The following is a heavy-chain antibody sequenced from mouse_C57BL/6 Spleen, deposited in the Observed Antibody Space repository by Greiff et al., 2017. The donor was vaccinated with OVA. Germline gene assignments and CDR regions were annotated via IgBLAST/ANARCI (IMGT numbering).Heavy chain of an antibody. D-gene: IGHD3-1*01. J-gene: IGHJ2*01. V-gene: IGHV1-80*01. Sequence: VQLQQPGAELVRPGSSVKLSCKASGYTFTSYWMDWVKQRPGKGLEWIGQIYPGDGDTNYNGKFKGKATLTADKSSSTAYMQLSSLTSEDSAVYFCARSGGDYWGQGTTLTVSS. CDR2: IYPGDGDT. CDR1: GYTFTSYW. CDR3: ARSGGDY.